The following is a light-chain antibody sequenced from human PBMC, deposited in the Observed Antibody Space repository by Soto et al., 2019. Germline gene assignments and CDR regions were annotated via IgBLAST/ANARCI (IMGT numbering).Light chain of an antibody. J-gene: IGLJ2*01. CDR1: SSNIGSNY. CDR3: AAWDDSLSGNVV. CDR2: RNN. Sequence: QSVLTQPPSASGTPGQRVTISCSGSSSNIGSNYVYWYQQLPGTAPKLLIYRNNQRPSGVPDRFSGSKSGTSASLAISGLRPEDEADYYCAAWDDSLSGNVVFGGGTKLTVL. V-gene: IGLV1-47*01.